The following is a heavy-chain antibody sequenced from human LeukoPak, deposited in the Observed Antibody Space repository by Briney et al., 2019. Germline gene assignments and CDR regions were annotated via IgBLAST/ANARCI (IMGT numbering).Heavy chain of an antibody. V-gene: IGHV3-11*06. CDR1: GFTFSDYY. CDR3: AREGGSSWYYYYGMDV. Sequence: PGGSLRLSCAASGFTFSDYYMSWIRQAPGKGLEWVSYISSSSYTNYADSVKGRFTISRDNAKNSLYLQTNSLRAEDTAVYYCAREGGSSWYYYYGMDVWGQGTTVTVSS. J-gene: IGHJ6*02. CDR2: ISSSSYT. D-gene: IGHD6-13*01.